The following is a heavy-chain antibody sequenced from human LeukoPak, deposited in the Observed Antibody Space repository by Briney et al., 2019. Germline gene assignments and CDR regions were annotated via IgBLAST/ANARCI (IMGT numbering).Heavy chain of an antibody. V-gene: IGHV4-59*01. J-gene: IGHJ4*02. D-gene: IGHD6-13*01. CDR1: GGSISSYY. CDR3: ARVGAPYSSSWYFSL. CDR2: IYYSGST. Sequence: SETLSLTCTVSGGSISSYYWSWIRQPPGQGLEWIGYIYYSGSTHYNPSLKSRVTISVDTSKNQFSLKLSSVTAADTAVYYCARVGAPYSSSWYFSLWGQGTLVTVSS.